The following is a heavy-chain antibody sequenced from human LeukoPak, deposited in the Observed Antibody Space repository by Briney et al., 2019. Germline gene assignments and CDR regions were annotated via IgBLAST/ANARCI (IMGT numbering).Heavy chain of an antibody. Sequence: GGSLRLSCVASGLTFSNYGISWVRQAPGKGLEWVSAISSTGGTTYYADSVKGRFTISRDNSKNTLYLQMNSLRAEDTAVYYCAREGTAYYDFWSGYTTHHFDYWGQGTLVTVSS. CDR2: ISSTGGTT. CDR1: GLTFSNYG. J-gene: IGHJ4*02. V-gene: IGHV3-23*01. CDR3: AREGTAYYDFWSGYTTHHFDY. D-gene: IGHD3-3*01.